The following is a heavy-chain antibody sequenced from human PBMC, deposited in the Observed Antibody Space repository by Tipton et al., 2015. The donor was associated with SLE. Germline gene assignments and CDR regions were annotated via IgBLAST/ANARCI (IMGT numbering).Heavy chain of an antibody. CDR3: ARDRGSGTWFDP. CDR1: GDSISSHY. V-gene: IGHV4-59*11. Sequence: TLSLTCTVSGDSISSHYWSWIRQPPGKGLEWIGYIYYSGSTNYNPSLKSRVTISVDTSKNQFSLKLSSVTAADTAVYYCARDRGSGTWFDPWGQGTLVTVSS. D-gene: IGHD3-10*01. CDR2: IYYSGST. J-gene: IGHJ5*02.